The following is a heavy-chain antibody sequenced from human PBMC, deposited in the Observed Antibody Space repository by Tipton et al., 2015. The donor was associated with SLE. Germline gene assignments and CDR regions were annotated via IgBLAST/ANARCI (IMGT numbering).Heavy chain of an antibody. CDR2: ISDYNDNT. V-gene: IGHV1-18*01. CDR3: ARDDWGGFLDC. Sequence: QSGPEVKKPGASVKVSCKASGYTFTNYGISWVRQAPGQGLEWMGWISDYNDNTNYAQKLLGRVTMTTDTSTTTAYMELRSLRSDDTAVYYCARDDWGGFLDCWGEGTLVTVSS. D-gene: IGHD3-9*01. J-gene: IGHJ4*02. CDR1: GYTFTNYG.